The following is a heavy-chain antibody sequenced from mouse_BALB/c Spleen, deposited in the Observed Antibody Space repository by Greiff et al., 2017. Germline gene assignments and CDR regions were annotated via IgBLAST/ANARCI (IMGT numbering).Heavy chain of an antibody. D-gene: IGHD1-1*01. CDR2: IDPANGNT. V-gene: IGHV14-3*02. J-gene: IGHJ4*01. CDR1: GFNIKDTY. Sequence: VQLQQSGAELVKPGASVKLSCTASGFNIKDTYMHWVKQRPEQGLEWIGRIDPANGNTKYDPKFQGKATITADTSSNTAYLQLSSLTSEDTAVYYCARDYYGSSYVGYAMDYWGQGTSVTVSS. CDR3: ARDYYGSSYVGYAMDY.